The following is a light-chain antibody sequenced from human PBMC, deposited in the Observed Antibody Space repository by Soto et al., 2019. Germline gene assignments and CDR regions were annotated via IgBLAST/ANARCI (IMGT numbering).Light chain of an antibody. V-gene: IGLV1-44*01. CDR3: QSYDGSLSGYV. J-gene: IGLJ1*01. CDR2: GND. Sequence: QSVLTQPPSASGTPGQRVTISCSGSSSNIGGNTVNWYQQLPGTAPKLLIYGNDQRPSGVPDRFSGSKSGTSASLAISGLQSEDEADYYCQSYDGSLSGYVFGTGTKLTVL. CDR1: SSNIGGNT.